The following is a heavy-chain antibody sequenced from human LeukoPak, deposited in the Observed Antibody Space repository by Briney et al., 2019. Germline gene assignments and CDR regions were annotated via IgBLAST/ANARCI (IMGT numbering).Heavy chain of an antibody. D-gene: IGHD6-13*01. CDR3: AKDSQSLLKQQLIYYYYYYMDV. Sequence: PGGSLRLSCAASGFTFDDYAMHWVRQAPGKGLEWVSGISWNSGSIGYADSVKGRFTISRDNAKNSLYLQMNSLRAEDTALYYCAKDSQSLLKQQLIYYYYYYMDVWGKGTTVTISS. J-gene: IGHJ6*03. CDR2: ISWNSGSI. V-gene: IGHV3-9*01. CDR1: GFTFDDYA.